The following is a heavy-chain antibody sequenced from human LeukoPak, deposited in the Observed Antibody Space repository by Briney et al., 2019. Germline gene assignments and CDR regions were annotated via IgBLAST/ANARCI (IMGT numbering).Heavy chain of an antibody. CDR3: ARAGSYSSSWYAKYNWFDP. D-gene: IGHD6-13*01. J-gene: IGHJ5*02. V-gene: IGHV4-39*07. Sequence: SETLSLTCTVSGGSISSGGYYWSWIRQPPGKGLEWIGEINHSGSTNYNPSLKSRVTISVNTSKNQFSLKLSSVTAADTAVYYCARAGSYSSSWYAKYNWFDPWGQGTLVTVSS. CDR1: GGSISSGGYY. CDR2: INHSGST.